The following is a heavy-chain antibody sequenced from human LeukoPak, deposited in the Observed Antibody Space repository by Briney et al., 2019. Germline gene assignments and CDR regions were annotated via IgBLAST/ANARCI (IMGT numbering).Heavy chain of an antibody. V-gene: IGHV1-69*01. CDR1: GGTFSGYA. D-gene: IGHD3-22*01. CDR3: ARDEYYDSSGYFADY. CDR2: IIPIFGTA. Sequence: SVKVSCKASGGTFSGYAITWVRQAPGQGLEWMGGIIPIFGTANYAQKFQGRVTITADESTSTAYMELSSLRSEDTAVYYCARDEYYDSSGYFADYWGQGTLVTVSS. J-gene: IGHJ4*02.